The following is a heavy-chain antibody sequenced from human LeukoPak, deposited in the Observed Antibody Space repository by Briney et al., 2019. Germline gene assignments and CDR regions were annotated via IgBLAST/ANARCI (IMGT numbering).Heavy chain of an antibody. V-gene: IGHV4-59*01. CDR1: GGSISSYY. Sequence: SETLSLTCTVSGGSISSYYWSWIRQPPGKGLEWIGYIYYSGSTNYNPSLRSRVTISVDTSKNQFSLKLSSVTAADTAVYYCASSPYDILTGYTSFPPYFDYWGQGTLVTVSS. CDR3: ASSPYDILTGYTSFPPYFDY. J-gene: IGHJ4*02. CDR2: IYYSGST. D-gene: IGHD3-9*01.